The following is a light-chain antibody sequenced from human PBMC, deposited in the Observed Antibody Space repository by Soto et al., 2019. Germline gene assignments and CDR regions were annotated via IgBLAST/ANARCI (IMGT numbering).Light chain of an antibody. CDR1: NSDVGGYNY. J-gene: IGLJ2*01. Sequence: QSVLTQPPSVSGSPGQSVSISCTGTNSDVGGYNYVSWYQQHPGKAPKLMIYDVSRRPSGVPDRFSGSKSGNTASLTISGLQAEDEADYYCCSQRGTNPVIFGGGTKLTVL. CDR3: CSQRGTNPVI. V-gene: IGLV2-11*01. CDR2: DVS.